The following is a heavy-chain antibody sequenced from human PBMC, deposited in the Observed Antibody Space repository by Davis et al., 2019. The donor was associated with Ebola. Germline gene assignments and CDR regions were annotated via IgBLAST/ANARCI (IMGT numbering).Heavy chain of an antibody. CDR3: ARDRGDYGGNTAFDI. D-gene: IGHD4-23*01. CDR2: MYPGGTT. V-gene: IGHV3-66*01. CDR1: GFTVSGNN. Sequence: PSETLSLTCTASGFTVSGNNMNWVRQAPGKGLGWISVMYPGGTTFYGDSAQGRFTISRDNSKNTLYLQINSLRAEDTAVYYCARDRGDYGGNTAFDIWGQGTMVTVSS. J-gene: IGHJ3*02.